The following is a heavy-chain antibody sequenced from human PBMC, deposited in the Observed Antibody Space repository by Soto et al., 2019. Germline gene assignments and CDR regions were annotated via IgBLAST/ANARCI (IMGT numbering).Heavy chain of an antibody. CDR2: ISPGNDNT. D-gene: IGHD3-10*01. CDR3: ASYGPYFDY. Sequence: ASVKVSCKASGYTFSSFGMSWVRQAPGERLEWMGWISPGNDNTKFAQKFQGRVTITRDTSASTAYMELSSLRSEDTAVYYCASYGPYFDYWGQGTLVTVS. V-gene: IGHV1-3*01. J-gene: IGHJ4*02. CDR1: GYTFSSFG.